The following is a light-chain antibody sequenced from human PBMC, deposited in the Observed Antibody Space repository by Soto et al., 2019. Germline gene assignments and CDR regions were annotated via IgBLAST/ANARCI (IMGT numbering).Light chain of an antibody. Sequence: EIVMTQSPATLSVSPGERVTLSCRASQYVAGHLAWYQQRPGQAPRLIISGVSTRATGVPARFSGSGSGTDFTLTISSLQSEDFAVYYCHQYHYWWTFGQGTKVDIK. V-gene: IGKV3-15*01. CDR2: GVS. J-gene: IGKJ1*01. CDR1: QYVAGH. CDR3: HQYHYWWT.